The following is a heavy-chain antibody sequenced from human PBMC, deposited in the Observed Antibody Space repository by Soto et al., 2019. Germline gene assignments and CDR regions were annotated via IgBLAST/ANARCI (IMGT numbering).Heavy chain of an antibody. Sequence: QVQLVQSGAEVKKPGSSVKVSCKASGGTFSSYAISWVRQAPGQGLEWMGGIIPIFGTANYAQKFQGRVTITADEYTSTANMELSSLRYEHTSVYYWARSPQDCDWLMGFAYWGQGTLVTVSS. J-gene: IGHJ4*02. CDR2: IIPIFGTA. V-gene: IGHV1-69*01. CDR3: ARSPQDCDWLMGFAY. CDR1: GGTFSSYA. D-gene: IGHD3-9*01.